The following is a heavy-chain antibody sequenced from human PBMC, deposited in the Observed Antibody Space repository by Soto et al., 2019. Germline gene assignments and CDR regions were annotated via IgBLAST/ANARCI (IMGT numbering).Heavy chain of an antibody. Sequence: PSETLSLTCTVSGGSISSYYWSWIRQPPGKGLEWIGYIYYSGSTNYNPSLKSRVTISVDTSKNQFSLKLSSVTAADTAVYYCARVRYYDILTGYYFGYWGQGTLVTVSS. D-gene: IGHD3-9*01. CDR2: IYYSGST. CDR3: ARVRYYDILTGYYFGY. CDR1: GGSISSYY. V-gene: IGHV4-59*01. J-gene: IGHJ4*02.